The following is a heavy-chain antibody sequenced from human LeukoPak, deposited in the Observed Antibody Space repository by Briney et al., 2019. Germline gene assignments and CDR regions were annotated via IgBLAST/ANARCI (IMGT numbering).Heavy chain of an antibody. V-gene: IGHV3-48*03. D-gene: IGHD6-13*01. CDR1: GFTFSSYE. CDR2: ISTSGSTI. CDR3: ARVPRYSSSWFTYYFHY. J-gene: IGHJ4*02. Sequence: GGSLRLSCAASGFTFSSYEMNWVRQAPGKGLEWVSYISTSGSTIYYADSVKGRFTISRDNAKNSLYLQMNSLRAEDTAVYYCARVPRYSSSWFTYYFHYWGQGTLVTVSS.